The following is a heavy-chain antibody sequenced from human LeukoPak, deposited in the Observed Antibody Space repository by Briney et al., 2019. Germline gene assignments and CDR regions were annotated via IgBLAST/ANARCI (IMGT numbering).Heavy chain of an antibody. Sequence: GASVKVSCKASGYSFTGYYRYWVRQAPGQGLEWMGWINPNSGGANYAQKFQGRVTMTRDTSISTAYMELSRLRSDDTAVYYCARSVWLGENPTLDSWGQGTLVTVSS. CDR3: ARSVWLGENPTLDS. D-gene: IGHD3-10*01. CDR1: GYSFTGYY. V-gene: IGHV1-2*02. CDR2: INPNSGGA. J-gene: IGHJ4*02.